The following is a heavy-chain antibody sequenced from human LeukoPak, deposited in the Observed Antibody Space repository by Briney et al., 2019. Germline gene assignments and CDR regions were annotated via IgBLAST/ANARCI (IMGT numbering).Heavy chain of an antibody. Sequence: PSETLSLTCTVSGGSISSYYWSWIRQPPGKGLEWIGYIYYSGSTNYNPSLKSRVTISVDTSKNQFSLKLSSVTAADTAVYYCAGRREGGDYVFDYWGQGTLVTVSS. V-gene: IGHV4-59*08. D-gene: IGHD4-17*01. CDR3: AGRREGGDYVFDY. CDR1: GGSISSYY. CDR2: IYYSGST. J-gene: IGHJ4*02.